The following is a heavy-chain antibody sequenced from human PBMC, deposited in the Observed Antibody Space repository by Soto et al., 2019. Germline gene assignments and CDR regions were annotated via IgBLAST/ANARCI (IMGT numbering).Heavy chain of an antibody. J-gene: IGHJ6*03. CDR1: GYTFTGYG. CDR2: ISTYNGNR. V-gene: IGHV1-18*01. Sequence: QVQLVQSGAEVKKPGASVKVSCRASGYTFTGYGISWVRQAPGQGLEWMGWISTYNGNRNYSQNVQGRVTMTADTSTSTAYMELRSLRSDDTAVYYCARGSYDFWSLEYYMDVWGKGTTVTVS. D-gene: IGHD3-3*01. CDR3: ARGSYDFWSLEYYMDV.